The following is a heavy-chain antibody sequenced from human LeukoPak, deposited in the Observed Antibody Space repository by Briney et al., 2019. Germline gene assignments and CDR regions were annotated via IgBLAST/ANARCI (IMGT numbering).Heavy chain of an antibody. Sequence: GGSLRHSFAASGFTFISFAMSWGRQAPGKGLEYVSAISSNGGGTYYANSVKGRFTISRDNSKNTLYLQVGSLRVEDMGVYYCARITEGYSYGGYFDYWGRGNGVTVSS. CDR2: ISSNGGGT. CDR1: GFTFISFA. J-gene: IGHJ4*02. V-gene: IGHV3-64*01. D-gene: IGHD5-18*01. CDR3: ARITEGYSYGGYFDY.